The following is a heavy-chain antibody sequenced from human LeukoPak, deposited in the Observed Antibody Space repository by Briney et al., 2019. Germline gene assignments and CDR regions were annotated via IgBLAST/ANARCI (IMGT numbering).Heavy chain of an antibody. Sequence: GGSLRLSCAASGFSFITYAVTWVRQAPGKGLEWVSSITGSGGSTYHADSVKGRFTISRDNSKNTLYLQMNSLRPEDTAVYYCAKRGRGGMIHWGQGTLVTVSS. CDR3: AKRGRGGMIH. CDR2: ITGSGGST. J-gene: IGHJ4*02. V-gene: IGHV3-23*01. D-gene: IGHD3-16*01. CDR1: GFSFITYA.